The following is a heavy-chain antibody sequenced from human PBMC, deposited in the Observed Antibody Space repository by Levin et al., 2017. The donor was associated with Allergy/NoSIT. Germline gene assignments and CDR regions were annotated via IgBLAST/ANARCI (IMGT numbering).Heavy chain of an antibody. CDR1: GFTFSSYA. CDR2: ISGSGGST. CDR3: AKSNRQSYSSGWYG. J-gene: IGHJ4*02. Sequence: GESLKISCAASGFTFSSYAMSWVRQAPGKGLEWVSAISGSGGSTYYADSVKGRFTISRDNSKNTLYLQMNSLRAEDTAVYYCAKSNRQSYSSGWYGWGQGTLVTVSS. D-gene: IGHD6-19*01. V-gene: IGHV3-23*01.